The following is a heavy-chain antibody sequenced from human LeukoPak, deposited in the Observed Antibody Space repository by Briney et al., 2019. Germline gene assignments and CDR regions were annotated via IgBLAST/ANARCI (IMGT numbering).Heavy chain of an antibody. V-gene: IGHV4-61*02. CDR2: IYTSGST. D-gene: IGHD3-22*01. CDR3: ARGPYYYDSPYFDH. J-gene: IGHJ4*02. CDR1: GGSISSGSYY. Sequence: PSETLSLTCTVSGGSISSGSYYWSWIRQPAGKGLEYIGRIYTSGSTNYNPSLKSRVTISVDTSKNHFSLKLSSVTAADTAVYYCARGPYYYDSPYFDHWGQGTLVTVSS.